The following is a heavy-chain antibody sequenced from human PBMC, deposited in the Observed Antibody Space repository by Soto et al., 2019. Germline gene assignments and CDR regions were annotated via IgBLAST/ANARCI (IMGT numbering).Heavy chain of an antibody. Sequence: LRLSCAASEFTFDDYAMHWVRQAPGKGLEWASGISWNSGSIGYADSVKGRFTISRDNAKNSLYLQMNSLRAEDTALYYCAKTNCSSTSCYQPFDCWGQGTLVTVSS. CDR2: ISWNSGSI. CDR1: EFTFDDYA. CDR3: AKTNCSSTSCYQPFDC. D-gene: IGHD2-2*01. J-gene: IGHJ4*02. V-gene: IGHV3-9*01.